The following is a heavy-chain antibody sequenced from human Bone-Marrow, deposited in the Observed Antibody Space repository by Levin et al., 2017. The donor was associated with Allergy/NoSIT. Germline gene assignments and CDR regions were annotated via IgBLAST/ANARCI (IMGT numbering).Heavy chain of an antibody. CDR3: ASELQFVRFDS. D-gene: IGHD3-10*02. Sequence: LGESLKISCAASGFSLNSYTMHWVRQAPGKGLEWVALISHDSSKTYYSDSVKGRFTISRDNSKSTIFLQMNSLTLEDTALYFCASELQFVRFDSWGQGILVTVSS. J-gene: IGHJ5*01. CDR1: GFSLNSYT. V-gene: IGHV3-30*04. CDR2: ISHDSSKT.